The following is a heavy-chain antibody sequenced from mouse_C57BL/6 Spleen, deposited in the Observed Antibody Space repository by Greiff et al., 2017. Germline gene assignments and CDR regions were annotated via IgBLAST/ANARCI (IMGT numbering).Heavy chain of an antibody. D-gene: IGHD2-10*02. J-gene: IGHJ3*01. Sequence: QVQLQQSGAELARPGASVKLSCKASGYTFTSYGISWVKQRTGQGLEWIGEIYPRSGNTYYNEKFKGKATLTADKSSSTAYMELRSLTSEDSAVYFCARKGLEGFAYWGQGTLVTVSA. CDR1: GYTFTSYG. CDR2: IYPRSGNT. CDR3: ARKGLEGFAY. V-gene: IGHV1-81*01.